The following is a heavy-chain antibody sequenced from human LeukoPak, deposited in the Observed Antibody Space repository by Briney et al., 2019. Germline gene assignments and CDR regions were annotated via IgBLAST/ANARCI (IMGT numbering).Heavy chain of an antibody. CDR1: GYTFTSYG. CDR2: ISTYNGDT. Sequence: ASVKLSCKASGYTFTSYGISWVRQAPGQGLEWMGWISTYNGDTNYAQKLQGRVTMTTDTSTSTAYIELRSLSSDDTAVYYCARDPGTYYDILTGYYTPYYFDYWGQGTLVTVSS. D-gene: IGHD3-9*01. J-gene: IGHJ4*02. CDR3: ARDPGTYYDILTGYYTPYYFDY. V-gene: IGHV1-18*01.